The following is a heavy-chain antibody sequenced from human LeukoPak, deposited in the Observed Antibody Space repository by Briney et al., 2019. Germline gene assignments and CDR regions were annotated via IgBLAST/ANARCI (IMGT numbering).Heavy chain of an antibody. D-gene: IGHD6-13*01. CDR1: GFTFSNAW. CDR2: IKSKTDGGTT. Sequence: GGSLRLSCAASGFTFSNAWMSWVRQAPGKGLEWVGRIKSKTDGGTTDYAAPVKGRFTISRDDSKNTLYLQMNSLKTEDTAVYYCTTDTPDGSSWYLHYYYGMDVWGQGTTVTVSS. CDR3: TTDTPDGSSWYLHYYYGMDV. J-gene: IGHJ6*02. V-gene: IGHV3-15*01.